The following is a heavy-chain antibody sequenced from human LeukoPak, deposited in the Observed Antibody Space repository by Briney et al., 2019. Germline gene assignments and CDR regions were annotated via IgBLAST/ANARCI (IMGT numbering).Heavy chain of an antibody. CDR2: ISGYNGKT. V-gene: IGHV1-18*04. CDR3: ARAEGVVVAAHIDV. CDR1: GDTFTGYY. D-gene: IGHD2-15*01. Sequence: GASVKVSCKASGDTFTGYYMHWVRQAPGQGLEWMGWISGYNGKTKYAQKFQDRVSVTTDTSTSTAYTELRSPRTADTAVYYCARAEGVVVAAHIDVWGKGTTVTVSS. J-gene: IGHJ6*03.